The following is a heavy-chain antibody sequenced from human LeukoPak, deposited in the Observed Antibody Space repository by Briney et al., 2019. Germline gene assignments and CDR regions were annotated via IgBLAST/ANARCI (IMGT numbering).Heavy chain of an antibody. J-gene: IGHJ4*02. D-gene: IGHD2-15*01. V-gene: IGHV3-15*01. CDR2: IKRKTDGGTT. CDR3: TTDTRRVVVPK. Sequence: PGGSLRLSCAASGFSFNDAWMSWVRQAPGKGLEWVGRIKRKTDGGTTDYAAPVKGRFTISRDDSKTSLYLQMNNLKTEDTAVDYCTTDTRRVVVPKWGQGTLVTVSS. CDR1: GFSFNDAW.